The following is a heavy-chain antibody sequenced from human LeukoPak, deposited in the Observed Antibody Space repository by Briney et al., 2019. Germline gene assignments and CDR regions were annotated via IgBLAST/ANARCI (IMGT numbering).Heavy chain of an antibody. CDR3: TRVKTTADY. D-gene: IGHD1-7*01. CDR2: ISADGSNK. J-gene: IGHJ4*02. V-gene: IGHV3-30*03. CDR1: GFTFSNFG. Sequence: AGGSLRLSCAASGFTFSNFGFHWVRQAPGNGPEWVAVISADGSNKYYADSVKGRFTISRDNSKNTLYLQMNSLRVEDTAVYYCTRVKTTADYWGQGALVTVSS.